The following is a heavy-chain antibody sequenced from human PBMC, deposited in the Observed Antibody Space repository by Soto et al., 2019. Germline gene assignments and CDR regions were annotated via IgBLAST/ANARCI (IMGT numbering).Heavy chain of an antibody. CDR1: AGSLRSGGYS. J-gene: IGHJ5*02. D-gene: IGHD2-2*01. Sequence: PSQTLSLTCAVSAGSLRSGGYSWSWIRQPPGKGLEWIGYIYHSGSTYYNPSLKSRVTISVDRSKNQFSLKLSSVTAADTAVYYCARVPDRWGQGTLVTVS. CDR3: ARVPDR. CDR2: IYHSGST. V-gene: IGHV4-30-2*01.